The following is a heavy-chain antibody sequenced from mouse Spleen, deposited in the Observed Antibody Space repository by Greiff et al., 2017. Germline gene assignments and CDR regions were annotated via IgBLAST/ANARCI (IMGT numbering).Heavy chain of an antibody. D-gene: IGHD3-3*01. V-gene: IGHV1-5*01. Sequence: VQLQQSGTVLARPGASVKMSCKTSGYTFTSYWMHWVKQRPGQGLEWIGAIYPGNSDTSYNQKFKGKAKLTAVTSASTAYMELSSLTNEDSAVYYCTRGGGDAPFDYWGQGTTLTVSS. J-gene: IGHJ2*01. CDR1: GYTFTSYW. CDR2: IYPGNSDT. CDR3: TRGGGDAPFDY.